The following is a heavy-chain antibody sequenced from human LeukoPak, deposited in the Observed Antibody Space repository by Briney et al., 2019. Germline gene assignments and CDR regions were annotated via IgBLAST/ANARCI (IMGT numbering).Heavy chain of an antibody. CDR1: GGSISSGGYY. J-gene: IGHJ5*02. Sequence: PSETLSLTCTVSGGSISSGGYYWSWIRQHPGKGLEWIGYIYYSGSTYYNPSLKSRVTISVDTSKNQFSLKLSSVTAADTAVYYCARVTSGSYAWFDPWGQGTLVTVSS. CDR2: IYYSGST. D-gene: IGHD1-26*01. V-gene: IGHV4-31*03. CDR3: ARVTSGSYAWFDP.